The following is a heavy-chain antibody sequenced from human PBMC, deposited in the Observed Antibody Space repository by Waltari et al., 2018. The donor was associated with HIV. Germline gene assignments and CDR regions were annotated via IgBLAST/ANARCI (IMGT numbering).Heavy chain of an antibody. V-gene: IGHV3-23*01. D-gene: IGHD1-1*01. J-gene: IGHJ4*02. Sequence: EVQLLESGGGLVQPGGSLRLSCAASGLSFSSYAMSWVRQAPGKGPEWVSVISGGGDSTYYADSVKGRFTISRDNSRNTLYLQMNSLRAEDTAVYYCAKDQANWNALFDSWGQGSLVTVSS. CDR2: ISGGGDST. CDR1: GLSFSSYA. CDR3: AKDQANWNALFDS.